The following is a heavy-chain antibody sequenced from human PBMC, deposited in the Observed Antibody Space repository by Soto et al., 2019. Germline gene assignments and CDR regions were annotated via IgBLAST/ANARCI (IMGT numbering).Heavy chain of an antibody. CDR2: IDPSDSYT. CDR1: GYSFTSYW. CDR3: ARRAVVPATVGYYYGMDV. Sequence: GESLKISCKGSGYSFTSYWISWVRQMPGKGLEWMERIDPSDSYTNYSPSFQGHVTISADKSISTAYLQWSSLKASDTAMYYCARRAVVPATVGYYYGMDVWGQGTTVTVSS. V-gene: IGHV5-10-1*01. D-gene: IGHD2-2*01. J-gene: IGHJ6*02.